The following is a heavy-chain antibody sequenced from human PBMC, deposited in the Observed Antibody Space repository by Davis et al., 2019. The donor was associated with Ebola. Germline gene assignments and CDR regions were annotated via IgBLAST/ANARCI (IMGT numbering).Heavy chain of an antibody. CDR3: ARDSFYTDNSGYAVAYNWFDP. CDR2: VHHTGIT. Sequence: PSETLSLTCTVSGVSISSGDYYWSWIRQSPGTGLEWLGYVHHTGITYYNPSLKSRLSISVDTSNNHFSLSLTSVTAAATAVYFCARDSFYTDNSGYAVAYNWFDPWGQGTQVTVSS. V-gene: IGHV4-30-4*01. J-gene: IGHJ5*02. CDR1: GVSISSGDYY. D-gene: IGHD3-22*01.